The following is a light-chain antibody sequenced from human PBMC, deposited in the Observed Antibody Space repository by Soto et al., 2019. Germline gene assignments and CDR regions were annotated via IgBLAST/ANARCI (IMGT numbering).Light chain of an antibody. CDR1: QAVDRNF. V-gene: IGKV3-20*01. CDR2: GAS. J-gene: IGKJ5*01. Sequence: EIVLTQSPGTLSLSPGETATLSCRTSQAVDRNFLAWYQKSPGQAPRLLIFGASLMATGVPDRFSGGGSGTDFTLTISRVEPEDFSVYYCQHYSISPPVTFGQGTRLDI. CDR3: QHYSISPPVT.